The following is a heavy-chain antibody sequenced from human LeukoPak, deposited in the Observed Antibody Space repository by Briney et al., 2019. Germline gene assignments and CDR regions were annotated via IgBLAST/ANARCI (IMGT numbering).Heavy chain of an antibody. J-gene: IGHJ6*03. CDR2: INPNSGGT. CDR1: GYTFTGYY. Sequence: ASVKVSCKASGYTFTGYYMHWVRQAPGQGLEWMGWINPNSGGTNYARKFQGRVTMTRDTSISTAYMELSRLRSDDAAVYYCARGAARPTVGAPYYMDVWGKGTTVTVSS. D-gene: IGHD6-6*01. V-gene: IGHV1-2*02. CDR3: ARGAARPTVGAPYYMDV.